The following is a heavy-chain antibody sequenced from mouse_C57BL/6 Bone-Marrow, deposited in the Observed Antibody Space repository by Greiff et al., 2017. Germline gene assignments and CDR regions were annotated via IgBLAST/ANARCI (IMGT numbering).Heavy chain of an antibody. CDR3: ARRDGNYSWFAY. V-gene: IGHV5-17*01. CDR2: ISSGSSTI. Sequence: EVKLMESGGGLVKPGGSLKLSCAASGFTFSDYGMHWVRQAPEKGLEWVAYISSGSSTIYYADTVKGRFTISRDNAKNTLFLQMTILRSEDTAMYYCARRDGNYSWFAYWGQGTLVTVSA. J-gene: IGHJ3*01. D-gene: IGHD2-1*01. CDR1: GFTFSDYG.